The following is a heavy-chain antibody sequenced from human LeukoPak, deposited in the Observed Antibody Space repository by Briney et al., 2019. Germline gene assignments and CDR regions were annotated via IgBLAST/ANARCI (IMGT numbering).Heavy chain of an antibody. J-gene: IGHJ4*02. D-gene: IGHD6-19*01. Sequence: GGSLRLSCAASGFTFSSYAMHWVRQAPGKGLEYVSAISSNGGSTYYANSVKGRFTISRDNSKNTLYLQMNSLRAEDTAVYYCAKDQSRFSSSGWHWGQGTLVTVSS. V-gene: IGHV3-64*01. CDR2: ISSNGGST. CDR3: AKDQSRFSSSGWH. CDR1: GFTFSSYA.